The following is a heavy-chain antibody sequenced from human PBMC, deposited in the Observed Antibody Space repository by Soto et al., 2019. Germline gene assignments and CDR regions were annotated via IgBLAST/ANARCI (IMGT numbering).Heavy chain of an antibody. Sequence: ASVKVSCKASGYSFSFYGINWVRQAPGQGLEWMGWINPSDGNRNFAQKFEDRVTMTTATSTNTVFLELRSLKSDDTAIYYCARGGGIVVVNAPYDHWGQGTLVTDAS. CDR3: ARGGGIVVVNAPYDH. CDR1: GYSFSFYG. CDR2: INPSDGNR. J-gene: IGHJ4*02. V-gene: IGHV1-18*01. D-gene: IGHD2-21*01.